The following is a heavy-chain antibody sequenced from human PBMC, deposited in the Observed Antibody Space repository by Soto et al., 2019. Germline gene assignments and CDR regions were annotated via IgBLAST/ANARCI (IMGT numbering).Heavy chain of an antibody. CDR2: IYYSGST. CDR3: ARLRRYSSSPYYFDY. CDR1: CGSIISGDYY. Sequence: PSETVSLTCTVSCGSIISGDYYWSWIRQPPGKGLEWIGYIYYSGSTYYNPSLKSRVTISLDTSKNQFSLKLSSVTAADTAVYYCARLRRYSSSPYYFDYWGQGTLVTVSS. V-gene: IGHV4-30-4*01. J-gene: IGHJ4*02. D-gene: IGHD6-6*01.